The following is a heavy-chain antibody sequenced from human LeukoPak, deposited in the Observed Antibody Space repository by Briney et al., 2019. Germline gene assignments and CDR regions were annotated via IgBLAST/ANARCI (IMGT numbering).Heavy chain of an antibody. V-gene: IGHV4-4*07. CDR1: GGSISGYY. J-gene: IGHJ4*02. CDR3: AREGQQRPLDY. Sequence: SETLSLTRTVSGGSISGYYWSWIRQPAGQGLEWIGRISTSGSTHCSPSLKSRVTMSVDTSRNQFSLNLSSVAAADTAVYYCAREGQQRPLDYWGQGTLVTVSS. D-gene: IGHD6-25*01. CDR2: ISTSGST.